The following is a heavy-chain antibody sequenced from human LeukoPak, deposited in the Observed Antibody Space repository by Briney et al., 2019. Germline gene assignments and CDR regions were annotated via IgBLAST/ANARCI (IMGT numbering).Heavy chain of an antibody. CDR2: ISSSSSTI. CDR1: GFTFSSYS. V-gene: IGHV3-48*04. Sequence: GGSLRLSCAASGFTFSSYSMNWVRQAPGKGLEWVSYISSSSSTIYYADSVKGRFTISRDNAKNSLYLHMNSLRAEDTAVYYCAKASRIATAGYFDYWGQGTLVTVSS. CDR3: AKASRIATAGYFDY. J-gene: IGHJ4*02. D-gene: IGHD6-13*01.